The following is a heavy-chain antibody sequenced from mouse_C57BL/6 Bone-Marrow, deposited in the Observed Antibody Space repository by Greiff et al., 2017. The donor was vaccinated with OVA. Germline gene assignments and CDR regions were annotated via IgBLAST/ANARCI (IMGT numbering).Heavy chain of an antibody. Sequence: EVKLMESGGGLVQPGGSLKLSCAASGFTFSDYYMYWVRQTPEKRLEWVAYISNGGGSTYYPDTVKGRFTISRDNAKNTLYLQMSRLKSEDTAMYYCARRTAQALAMDYWGQGTSVTVSS. V-gene: IGHV5-12*01. CDR1: GFTFSDYY. J-gene: IGHJ4*01. CDR2: ISNGGGST. D-gene: IGHD3-2*02. CDR3: ARRTAQALAMDY.